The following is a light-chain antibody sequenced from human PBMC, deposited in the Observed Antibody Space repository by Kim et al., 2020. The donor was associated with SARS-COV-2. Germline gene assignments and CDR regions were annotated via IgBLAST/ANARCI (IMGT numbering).Light chain of an antibody. CDR1: ALIMQD. CDR2: KDS. CDR3: KSADSSGNYVV. J-gene: IGLJ2*01. V-gene: IGLV3-25*03. Sequence: SPGRKARITRAGAALIMQDAYWHQKKPGQAPVLGIYKDSERPSGIAERFCGASSGTTDTLTIRGVQAEDEADYYCKSADSSGNYVVFGGGTKLTVL.